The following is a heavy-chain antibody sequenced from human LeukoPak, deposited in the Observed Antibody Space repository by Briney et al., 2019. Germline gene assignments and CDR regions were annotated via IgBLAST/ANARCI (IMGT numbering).Heavy chain of an antibody. CDR1: GGSFSGYY. D-gene: IGHD3-9*01. CDR3: ARAAGLYDILTGYSTDYFDY. V-gene: IGHV4-34*01. CDR2: INHSGST. Sequence: SETLSLTCAVYGGSFSGYYWSWIRQPPGKGLEWIGEINHSGSTNYNPSLKSRATVSVDTSKNQFSLQLSSVTAADTAVYYCARAAGLYDILTGYSTDYFDYWGQGTLVTVSS. J-gene: IGHJ4*02.